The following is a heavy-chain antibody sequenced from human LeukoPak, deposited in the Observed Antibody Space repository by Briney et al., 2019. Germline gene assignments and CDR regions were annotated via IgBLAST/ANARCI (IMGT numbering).Heavy chain of an antibody. Sequence: GGSLRLSCAASGFTVSSNYMSWVRQAPGKGLEWVSVIYSGGSTYYADSVKGRFTISRDNSKNTLYLQMNSLRAEDTAVYYCARERRHYDILTGTYYFDYWGQGTLVTVSS. J-gene: IGHJ4*02. CDR1: GFTVSSNY. CDR3: ARERRHYDILTGTYYFDY. V-gene: IGHV3-53*01. CDR2: IYSGGST. D-gene: IGHD3-9*01.